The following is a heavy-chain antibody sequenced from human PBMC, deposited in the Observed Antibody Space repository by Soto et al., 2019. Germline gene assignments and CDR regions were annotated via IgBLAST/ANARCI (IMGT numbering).Heavy chain of an antibody. Sequence: PSETLSLTCAVYGGSFSGYYWTWIRQAPGKELEWIGEINHSGGTNYNSSLKSRVTISVDTSKNQFSLILYSVTAADTAVYYCARGRPMMGAKTFFEYWGPGTLVSVS. CDR3: ARGRPMMGAKTFFEY. J-gene: IGHJ4*02. CDR1: GGSFSGYY. V-gene: IGHV4-34*01. CDR2: INHSGGT. D-gene: IGHD1-26*01.